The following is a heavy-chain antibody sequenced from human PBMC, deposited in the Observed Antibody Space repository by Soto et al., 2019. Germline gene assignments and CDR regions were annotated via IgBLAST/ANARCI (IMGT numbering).Heavy chain of an antibody. J-gene: IGHJ4*02. CDR2: TYYRSRWHN. V-gene: IGHV6-1*01. CDR3: ARLVGNRWLDY. CDR1: GDSVSNIDAV. D-gene: IGHD6-13*01. Sequence: QVQLQQSGPGLVKPSQTLSLTCAISGDSVSNIDAVWNWIRQSPSRGLEWLGRTYYRSRWHNETALSVKSRMTINPDTSRNQFSLQLSSVTPEDTAVYYCARLVGNRWLDYWGQGTLVTVSS.